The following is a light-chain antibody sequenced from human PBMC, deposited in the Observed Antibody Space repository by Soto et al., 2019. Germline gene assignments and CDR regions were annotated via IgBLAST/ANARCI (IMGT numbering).Light chain of an antibody. CDR2: DAS. CDR3: QQTYSMPRT. Sequence: EIVLTQSPATLSLSPGERATLSCRASQSVSSYLAWYQQKPGQAPRLLIYDASNRATGIPARFSGSGSGTDFTLTISSLQPEDFATYYCQQTYSMPRTFGPGTKVDIK. J-gene: IGKJ3*01. CDR1: QSVSSY. V-gene: IGKV3-11*01.